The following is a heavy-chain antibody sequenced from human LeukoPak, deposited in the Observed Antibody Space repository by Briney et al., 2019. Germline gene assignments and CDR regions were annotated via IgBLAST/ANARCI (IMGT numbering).Heavy chain of an antibody. J-gene: IGHJ4*01. Sequence: GGSLRLSCAASGFTFSSYAMSWVRQAPGKGLEWLSSIGSSSRDKYYADSVKGRFTISRDNANYSLYLQMNSLRAEDTAVYYCVGGDRREDWGHGTLVTVSS. CDR2: IGSSSRDK. CDR3: VGGDRRED. V-gene: IGHV3-21*01. CDR1: GFTFSSYA.